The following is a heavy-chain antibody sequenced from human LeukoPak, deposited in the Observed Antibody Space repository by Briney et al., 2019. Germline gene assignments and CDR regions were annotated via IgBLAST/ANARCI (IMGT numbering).Heavy chain of an antibody. CDR1: GFRFSRHW. D-gene: IGHD5-12*01. CDR2: LNPDGSKK. CDR3: VRGYGDYDFGY. Sequence: PGGSLRLSCGASGFRFSRHWINWVRQAPGKGLEWVANLNPDGSKKYYADSMKGRFTISRDNARNSLYLQMNNLRAEDTAVYYCVRGYGDYDFGYWGQGTLVTVSS. V-gene: IGHV3-7*01. J-gene: IGHJ4*02.